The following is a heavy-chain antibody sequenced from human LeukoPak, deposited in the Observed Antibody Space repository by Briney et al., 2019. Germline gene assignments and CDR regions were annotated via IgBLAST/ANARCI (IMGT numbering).Heavy chain of an antibody. D-gene: IGHD3-22*01. Sequence: ASVKVSCKTTSRISWVRQAPGQGLQWMGWIGTYGGDTYYAQKFQGRITVTTDTSTSTVYMELRNLRSDDTAVYYCARDLWNFYDDSGYNRDFDSWGQGTLVTVSS. CDR2: IGTYGGDT. V-gene: IGHV1-18*01. J-gene: IGHJ5*01. CDR3: ARDLWNFYDDSGYNRDFDS. CDR1: TTSR.